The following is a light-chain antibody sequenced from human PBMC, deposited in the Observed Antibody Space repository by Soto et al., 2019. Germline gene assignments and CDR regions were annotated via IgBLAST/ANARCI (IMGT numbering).Light chain of an antibody. Sequence: QSVLTQPPSASGTPGQRIIISCSGSSSNIGSHTVNWYQQLPGATPKVLIYNRNERPSGVPDRFSGSKSGSSASLAISSLQPEDEAHYYCAAWDDSLNGPRFGGGTKLTVL. CDR3: AAWDDSLNGPR. J-gene: IGLJ2*01. V-gene: IGLV1-44*01. CDR1: SSNIGSHT. CDR2: NRN.